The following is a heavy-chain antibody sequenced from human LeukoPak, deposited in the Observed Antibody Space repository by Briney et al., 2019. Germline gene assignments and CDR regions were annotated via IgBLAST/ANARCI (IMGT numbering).Heavy chain of an antibody. CDR1: GGSISSSSYY. CDR2: ISSSGSTI. D-gene: IGHD2-15*01. CDR3: ASWAGVVDDFNGPFDY. V-gene: IGHV3-11*04. Sequence: LSLTCTVSGGSISSSSYYWGWIRQAPGKGLEWVSYISSSGSTIYYADSVKGRFTISRDNGKNSLHLQMNSLRAEDTAVYYCASWAGVVDDFNGPFDYWGQGTLVTVSS. J-gene: IGHJ4*02.